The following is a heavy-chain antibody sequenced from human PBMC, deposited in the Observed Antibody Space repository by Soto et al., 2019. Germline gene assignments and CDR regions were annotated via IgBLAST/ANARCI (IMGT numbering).Heavy chain of an antibody. CDR3: ARHVPAAGYDYGMDV. Sequence: QVQLVQSGAEVKKPGSSVKVSCKASGGTFSSYAISWVRQAPGQGLEWMGGIIPILGTANYAQKFQGRVTXPXXXSXCTAYMELSSLRSEDTAVYYCARHVPAAGYDYGMDVWGQGTTVTVSS. V-gene: IGHV1-69*05. J-gene: IGHJ6*02. CDR2: IIPILGTA. CDR1: GGTFSSYA. D-gene: IGHD2-2*01.